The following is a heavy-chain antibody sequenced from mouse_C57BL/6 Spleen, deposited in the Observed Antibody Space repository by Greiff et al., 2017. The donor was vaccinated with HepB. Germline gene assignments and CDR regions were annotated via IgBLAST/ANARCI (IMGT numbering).Heavy chain of an antibody. CDR1: GFTFSDYG. CDR2: ISSGSSTI. J-gene: IGHJ1*03. D-gene: IGHD4-1*01. Sequence: EVQLVESGGGLVKPGGSLKLSCAASGFTFSDYGMHWVRQAPEKGLEWVAYISSGSSTIYYADKVKGRFTISRDNAKNTLFLQMTSLRSEDTAMYYCARRTGTRYFDVWGTGTTVTVSS. CDR3: ARRTGTRYFDV. V-gene: IGHV5-17*01.